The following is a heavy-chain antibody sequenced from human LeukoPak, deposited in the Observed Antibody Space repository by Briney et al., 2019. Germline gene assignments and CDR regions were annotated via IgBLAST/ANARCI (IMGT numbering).Heavy chain of an antibody. D-gene: IGHD2-2*01. CDR3: ASAEVPAANFDY. CDR1: GYTFTGCN. V-gene: IGHV1-2*02. Sequence: GASVKVSCKASGYTFTGCNMHWVRQAPGQGLEWMGWINPKSGGTNYAQNFQGRVTMTRDTSISTGYMELSSLRSEDTAVYYCASAEVPAANFDYWGQGTLVTVSS. J-gene: IGHJ4*02. CDR2: INPKSGGT.